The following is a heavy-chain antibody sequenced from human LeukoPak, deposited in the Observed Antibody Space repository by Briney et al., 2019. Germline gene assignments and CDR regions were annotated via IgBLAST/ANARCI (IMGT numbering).Heavy chain of an antibody. CDR3: AKATIVLMVYGYFDY. V-gene: IGHV3-30*18. CDR2: ISYDGSNK. D-gene: IGHD2-8*01. CDR1: GFTFSSYG. Sequence: PGGSLRLSCAASGFTFSSYGMHWVRQAPGKGLEWVAVISYDGSNKYYADSVKGRFTISRDNSKNTLYLQMNSLRAEDTAVYYCAKATIVLMVYGYFDYWGQGTLVTVSS. J-gene: IGHJ4*02.